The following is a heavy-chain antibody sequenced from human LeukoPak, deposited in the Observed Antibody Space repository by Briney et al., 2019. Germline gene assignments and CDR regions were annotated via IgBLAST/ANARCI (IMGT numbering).Heavy chain of an antibody. CDR2: ISYDGSNK. Sequence: GRSLRLSCAASGFTFSSYGMHWVRQAPGKGLEWVAVISYDGSNKYYADSVKGRFTISRDNSKNTLYLQMDSLRAEDTAVYYCSSLVVVAATGDYWGQGTLVTVS. CDR3: SSLVVVAATGDY. D-gene: IGHD2-15*01. J-gene: IGHJ4*02. V-gene: IGHV3-30*03. CDR1: GFTFSSYG.